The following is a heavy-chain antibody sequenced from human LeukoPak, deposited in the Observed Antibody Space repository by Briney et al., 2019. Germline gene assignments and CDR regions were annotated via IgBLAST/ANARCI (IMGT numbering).Heavy chain of an antibody. CDR1: GFTFSSYA. CDR3: ASGVTTAYYFDY. V-gene: IGHV3-23*01. Sequence: GGSLRLSCAASGFTFSSYAMSWVRQAPGKGLEWVSAISGSGGSTYYADSVKGRFTISRDNSKNTLFLQMSSLRAEDTAVYYCASGVTTAYYFDYWGQGTLVTVSS. J-gene: IGHJ4*02. D-gene: IGHD4-17*01. CDR2: ISGSGGST.